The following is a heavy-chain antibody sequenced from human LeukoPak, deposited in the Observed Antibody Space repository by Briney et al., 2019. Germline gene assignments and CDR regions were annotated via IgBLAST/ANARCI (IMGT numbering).Heavy chain of an antibody. J-gene: IGHJ5*02. D-gene: IGHD3-22*01. Sequence: GGSLRLSCAASGFTFSSYGMHWVRQAPGKGLEWVAVIWYDGSNKYYADSVKGRFTISRDNSKNTLYLQMNSLRAEDRAVYYCAKATGYYYDSSGYSWGQGTLVTVSS. CDR2: IWYDGSNK. CDR3: AKATGYYYDSSGYS. V-gene: IGHV3-33*06. CDR1: GFTFSSYG.